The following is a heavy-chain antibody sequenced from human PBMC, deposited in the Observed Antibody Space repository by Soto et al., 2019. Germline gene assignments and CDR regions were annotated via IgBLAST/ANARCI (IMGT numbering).Heavy chain of an antibody. Sequence: ASVKVSCKASGYSFTSNHLHWVRQAPRQGLEWVGIINPSLGRANYAQKFQDRVAMTWDTSTRIAHMELNGLRSDDTAVYFCARAPYSSTSFFFDYWGQGALVTVS. CDR3: ARAPYSSTSFFFDY. V-gene: IGHV1-46*01. J-gene: IGHJ4*02. CDR1: GYSFTSNH. CDR2: INPSLGRA. D-gene: IGHD1-26*01.